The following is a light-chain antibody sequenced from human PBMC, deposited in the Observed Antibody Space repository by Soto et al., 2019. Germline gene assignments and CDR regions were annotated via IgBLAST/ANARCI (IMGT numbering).Light chain of an antibody. V-gene: IGLV3-21*04. J-gene: IGLJ2*01. CDR2: YDS. CDR3: QVWDSLVV. Sequence: SYELTQPPSVSVAPGKTARITCGGNNIGSKSVHWYQQKPGQAPALVIYYDSDRPSGIPERFSGSNSGNTATLTISRVEAGDEADYYCQVWDSLVVFGGGTKLTVL. CDR1: NIGSKS.